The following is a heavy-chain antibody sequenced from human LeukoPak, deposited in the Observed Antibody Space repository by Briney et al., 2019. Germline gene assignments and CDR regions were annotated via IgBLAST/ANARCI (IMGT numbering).Heavy chain of an antibody. D-gene: IGHD3-10*01. CDR1: GYTFTGYY. V-gene: IGHV1-2*02. CDR3: ARVSGSYYNPPDY. CDR2: INPDSGGT. J-gene: IGHJ4*02. Sequence: GASVKVSCKASGYTFTGYYMHWVRQAPGQGLEWMGWINPDSGGTNYAQKFQGRVTMTWDRSISTAYMEQSRLRSDDTAIYYCARVSGSYYNPPDYWGQGTLVTVSS.